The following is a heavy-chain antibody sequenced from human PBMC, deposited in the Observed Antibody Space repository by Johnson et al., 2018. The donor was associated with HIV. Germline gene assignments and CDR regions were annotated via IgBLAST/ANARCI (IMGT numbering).Heavy chain of an antibody. J-gene: IGHJ3*02. CDR1: GFTFSSYA. V-gene: IGHV3-23*04. CDR3: TTYSIIHAFDI. D-gene: IGHD6-13*01. CDR2: ISGSGGST. Sequence: VQLVESGGGLVQPGGSLRLSCVASGFTFSSYAMTWVRQAPGKGLEWVSSISGSGGSTFYADSVKGRFTISRDNSKNTLYLQMNSLKTEDTAVYYCTTYSIIHAFDIWGQWTMVTVSS.